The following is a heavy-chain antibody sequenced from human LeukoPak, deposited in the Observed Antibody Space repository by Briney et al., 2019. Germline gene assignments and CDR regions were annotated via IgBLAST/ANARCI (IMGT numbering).Heavy chain of an antibody. CDR2: TYYHSGWVT. CDR3: ARRTNRDYVGHFDY. V-gene: IGHV6-1*01. Sequence: SQTLSLTCAISGDRVSSNSASWNWFRQSPSRGLEWLGRTYYHSGWVTNYAASVEGRITITPDTFKNQISLQLNSVTPEDTAVYWCARRTNRDYVGHFDYWGQGTLTTVSS. J-gene: IGHJ4*02. D-gene: IGHD4-17*01. CDR1: GDRVSSNSAS.